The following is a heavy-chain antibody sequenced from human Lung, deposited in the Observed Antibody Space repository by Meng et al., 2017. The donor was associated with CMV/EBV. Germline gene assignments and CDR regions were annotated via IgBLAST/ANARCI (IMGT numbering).Heavy chain of an antibody. Sequence: ASXXVSXNASGYTFVDYGISWVRRAPGQGLEWMGWISAYNGDTNYARNLRGRVTMTTGTSTTTAYMELRSLRSDDTAVYYCARYLQYCDSTSSYHECFDPXGQGXLVTVSS. CDR3: ARYLQYCDSTSSYHECFDP. CDR1: GYTFVDYG. D-gene: IGHD2/OR15-2a*01. J-gene: IGHJ5*02. CDR2: ISAYNGDT. V-gene: IGHV1-18*01.